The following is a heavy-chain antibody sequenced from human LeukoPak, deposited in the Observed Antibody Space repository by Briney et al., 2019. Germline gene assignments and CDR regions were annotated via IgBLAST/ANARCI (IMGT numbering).Heavy chain of an antibody. Sequence: ASETLSLTCTVSGGSISSYYWNWIRQPPGKGLEWIGCIYYSGSTNYNPSLKSRVTISVDTSKNQFSLKLSSVTAADTAVYFCARQLRGEAVAGHLQPFDYWGQGTLVTVSS. CDR2: IYYSGST. CDR3: ARQLRGEAVAGHLQPFDY. J-gene: IGHJ4*02. CDR1: GGSISSYY. D-gene: IGHD6-19*01. V-gene: IGHV4-59*08.